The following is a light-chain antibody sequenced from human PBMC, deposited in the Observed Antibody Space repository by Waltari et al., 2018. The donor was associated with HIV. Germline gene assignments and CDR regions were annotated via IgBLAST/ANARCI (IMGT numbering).Light chain of an antibody. CDR2: SND. V-gene: IGLV1-44*01. Sequence: QSPLTQTPSMSGAPGQRVNISCSGGPSTIGSNSVNWYRQLPGTAPKLLSYSNDQRPSSVPVRFSGSKSATSAFLVISGLQSDDEADYYCATWDDTMSVVFGGGTRLTVL. CDR1: PSTIGSNS. CDR3: ATWDDTMSVV. J-gene: IGLJ2*01.